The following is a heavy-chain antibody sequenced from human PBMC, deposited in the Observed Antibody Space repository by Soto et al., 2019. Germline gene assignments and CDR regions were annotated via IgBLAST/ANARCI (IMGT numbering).Heavy chain of an antibody. D-gene: IGHD5-12*01. CDR2: IRSKAYGGTT. Sequence: GGSLRLSCTASGFTFGDYAMSWVRQAPGKGLEWVGFIRSKAYGGTTEYAASVKGRFTISRDDSKSIAYLQMNSLKTEDTAVYYCTRVPSNGALYSGYLGYFDYWGQGTLVTVSS. CDR3: TRVPSNGALYSGYLGYFDY. CDR1: GFTFGDYA. V-gene: IGHV3-49*04. J-gene: IGHJ4*02.